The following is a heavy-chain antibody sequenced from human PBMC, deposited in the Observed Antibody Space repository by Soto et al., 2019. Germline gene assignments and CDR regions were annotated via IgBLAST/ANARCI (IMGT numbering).Heavy chain of an antibody. V-gene: IGHV3-30*18. J-gene: IGHJ4*02. D-gene: IGHD3-10*01. CDR3: AKGRGDGYNDYFNY. CDR2: ISYDGSNK. Sequence: QEHLVESGGGVAQPGRSLRLSCAPSGFTFSNYGMHWVRQAPGKGLEWVAVISYDGSNKYYADSVKGRFTISRDNSKNTLYLQMNSLRVEDTAVYYCAKGRGDGYNDYFNYWGQGTLGTVSS. CDR1: GFTFSNYG.